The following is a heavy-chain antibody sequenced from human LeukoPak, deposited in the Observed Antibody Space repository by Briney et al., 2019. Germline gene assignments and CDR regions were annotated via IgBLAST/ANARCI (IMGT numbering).Heavy chain of an antibody. CDR3: ASFYDTPRYGMDV. CDR1: GFTFSSYS. Sequence: PGGSLRLSCAASGFTFSSYSMNWVRQAPGKGLEWVSSISSSSSYIYYADSVKGRFTISRDNAKNSLYLQMNSLRGEDTAVYYCASFYDTPRYGMDVWGQGTTVTVSS. J-gene: IGHJ6*02. V-gene: IGHV3-21*01. CDR2: ISSSSSYI. D-gene: IGHD3-22*01.